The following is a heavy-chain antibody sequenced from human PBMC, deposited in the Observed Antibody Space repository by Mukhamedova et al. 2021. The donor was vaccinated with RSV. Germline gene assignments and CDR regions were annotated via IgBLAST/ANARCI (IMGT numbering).Heavy chain of an antibody. CDR2: INFNGRSP. J-gene: IGHJ4*02. Sequence: GKGLEWVARINFNGRSPSYAESVKGCFTVSRDNAENTLYLQMNSLSAGDTAIYYCTRELGMAASNNWGRGALVTVS. CDR3: TRELGMAASNN. D-gene: IGHD6-25*01. V-gene: IGHV3-74*03.